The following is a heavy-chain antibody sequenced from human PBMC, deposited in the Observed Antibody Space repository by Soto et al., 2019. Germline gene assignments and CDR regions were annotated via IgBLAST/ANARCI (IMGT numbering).Heavy chain of an antibody. D-gene: IGHD3-10*01. Sequence: PSETLSLTCTVSGASISSSSYYWGWIRQPPGKGLEWIGSIYYSGSTYYNPSLKSRVTISVDTSKNQFSLKLSSVTAADTAVYYCARHGSGSYYKNWFDPWSQGTLVTV. V-gene: IGHV4-39*01. J-gene: IGHJ5*02. CDR2: IYYSGST. CDR1: GASISSSSYY. CDR3: ARHGSGSYYKNWFDP.